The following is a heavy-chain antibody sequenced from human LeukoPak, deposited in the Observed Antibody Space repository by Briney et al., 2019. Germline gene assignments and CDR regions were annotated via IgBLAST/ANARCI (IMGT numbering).Heavy chain of an antibody. V-gene: IGHV4-38-2*02. Sequence: SETLSLTCTVSGGSISSYYWGWIRQPPGKGLEWIGTIYHSGNTYYNPSLTSRVTISVDTSKNQLSLQLTSVTAAETAVYYCARGNSAGYMDVWGKGTTVTVSS. J-gene: IGHJ6*03. CDR3: ARGNSAGYMDV. CDR1: GGSISSYY. CDR2: IYHSGNT. D-gene: IGHD3-10*01.